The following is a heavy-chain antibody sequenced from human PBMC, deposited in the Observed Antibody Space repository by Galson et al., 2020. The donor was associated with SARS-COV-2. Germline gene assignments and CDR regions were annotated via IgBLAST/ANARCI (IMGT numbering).Heavy chain of an antibody. CDR3: ARGTTSYYYYYYTDV. J-gene: IGHJ6*03. CDR1: GFTFSSYD. D-gene: IGHD4-4*01. V-gene: IGHV3-13*01. CDR2: IGTAGDT. Sequence: GGSLRLSCAASGFTFSSYDMHWVRQATGKGLEWVSAIGTAGDTYYPGSVKGRFTISRENAKNSLYLQMNSLRAGDTAVYYCARGTTSYYYYYYTDVWGKGTAVTVSS.